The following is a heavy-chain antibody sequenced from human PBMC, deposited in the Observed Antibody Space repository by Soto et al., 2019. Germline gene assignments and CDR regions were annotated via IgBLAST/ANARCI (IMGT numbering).Heavy chain of an antibody. Sequence: PGGSLRLSCAASGFTFSSYGMHWVRQAPGKGLEWVAVISYDGSNKYYADSVKGRFTISRDNSKNTLYLQMNSLRAEDTAVYYCAKDSGVPGTWGQGTLVTVSS. CDR3: AKDSGVPGT. D-gene: IGHD2-8*01. V-gene: IGHV3-30*18. CDR1: GFTFSSYG. J-gene: IGHJ5*02. CDR2: ISYDGSNK.